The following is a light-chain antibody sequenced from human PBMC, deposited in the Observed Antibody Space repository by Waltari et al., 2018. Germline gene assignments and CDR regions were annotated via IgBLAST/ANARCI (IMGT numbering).Light chain of an antibody. CDR1: QGINNY. CDR2: GAS. V-gene: IGKV1-16*02. Sequence: DIQMTQSPSSLSASVGDRVTITCRASQGINNYLSWFQQKSWKAPKSLIYGASSLQSGVPSKFSGSGSGTDFTLTISNLQPEDFATYYCLQYNSYPRTFGQGTKVEIK. J-gene: IGKJ1*01. CDR3: LQYNSYPRT.